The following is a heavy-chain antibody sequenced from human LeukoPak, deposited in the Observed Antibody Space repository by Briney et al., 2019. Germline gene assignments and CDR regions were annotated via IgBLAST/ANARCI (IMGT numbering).Heavy chain of an antibody. CDR1: GGSINNYY. V-gene: IGHV4-4*07. CDR2: IYTRGST. D-gene: IGHD2-15*01. Sequence: SETLSLTCTVSGGSINNYYWSWIRQPAGKGLEWIGRIYTRGSTNYNPSLKSRVTMSVDTSKNQSSLKLSSVTAADTAVHYCARGRYCSADICSGGDAFDIWGQGTMVSVSS. CDR3: ARGRYCSADICSGGDAFDI. J-gene: IGHJ3*02.